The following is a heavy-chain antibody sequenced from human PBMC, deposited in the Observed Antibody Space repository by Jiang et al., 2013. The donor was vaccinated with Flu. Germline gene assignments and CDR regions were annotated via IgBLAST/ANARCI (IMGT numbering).Heavy chain of an antibody. CDR2: LLYGST. Sequence: GKGRGVDWEYLLYGSTYYNPSLKSRVTISVDTSKNQFSLKLSSVTAADTAVYYCARRKYSSSFVDYWGQGTLVTVSS. J-gene: IGHJ4*02. D-gene: IGHD6-6*01. V-gene: IGHV4-39*01. CDR3: ARRKYSSSFVDY.